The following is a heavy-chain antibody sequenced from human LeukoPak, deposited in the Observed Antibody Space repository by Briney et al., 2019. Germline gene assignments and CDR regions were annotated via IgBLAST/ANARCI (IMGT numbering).Heavy chain of an antibody. V-gene: IGHV3-21*01. CDR2: ISSSSSYI. CDR1: GFTFSSYS. Sequence: GGSLRLSCAASGFTFSSYSMNWVRQAPGKGLEWVSSISSSSSYIYYADSVKGRLTISRDNAKNSLYLQMNSLRAEDTAVYYCARDRPYCSSTSCYTGAFDIWGQGTMVTVSS. CDR3: ARDRPYCSSTSCYTGAFDI. J-gene: IGHJ3*02. D-gene: IGHD2-2*02.